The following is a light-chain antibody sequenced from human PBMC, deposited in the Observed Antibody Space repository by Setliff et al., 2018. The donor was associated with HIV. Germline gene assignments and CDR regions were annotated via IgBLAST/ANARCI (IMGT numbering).Light chain of an antibody. CDR2: GNS. CDR1: SSNIGAGYD. Sequence: QSVLTQPPSVSGAPGQRVTISCTGSSSNIGAGYDVHWYQQLPGTAPKLLIYGNSNRPSGVPDRFSGSKSGTSASLAITGLRAEDEADYYCSSYTSSTPLYVFGTGTKVTVL. V-gene: IGLV1-40*01. CDR3: SSYTSSTPLYV. J-gene: IGLJ1*01.